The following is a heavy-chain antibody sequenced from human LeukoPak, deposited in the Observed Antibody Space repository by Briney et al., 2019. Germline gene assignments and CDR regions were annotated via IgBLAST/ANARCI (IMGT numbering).Heavy chain of an antibody. D-gene: IGHD2/OR15-2a*01. CDR2: IWYDGSNK. Sequence: GRSLRLSCAASGFTFSSYGMHWVRQALGKGLEWVAVIWYDGSNKYYADSVKGRFTISRDNSKNTLYLQMNSLRAEDTAVYYCARVINSQYFDYWGQGTLVTVSS. CDR3: ARVINSQYFDY. J-gene: IGHJ4*02. CDR1: GFTFSSYG. V-gene: IGHV3-33*01.